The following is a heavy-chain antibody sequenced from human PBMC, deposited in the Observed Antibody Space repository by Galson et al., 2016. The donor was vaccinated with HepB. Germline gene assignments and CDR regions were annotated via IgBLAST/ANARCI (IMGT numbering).Heavy chain of an antibody. D-gene: IGHD6-13*01. CDR3: AKGQQLAYFDY. CDR2: ISGSDGST. CDR1: GFTFSSYA. Sequence: SLRLSCAASGFTFSSYAMSWVRQAPGKGLERVSAISGSDGSTYYADSVKGRFTISRDNPKNTLYLQMNSLRAEDTAVYYCAKGQQLAYFDYWGQGTLVTVSS. V-gene: IGHV3-23*01. J-gene: IGHJ4*02.